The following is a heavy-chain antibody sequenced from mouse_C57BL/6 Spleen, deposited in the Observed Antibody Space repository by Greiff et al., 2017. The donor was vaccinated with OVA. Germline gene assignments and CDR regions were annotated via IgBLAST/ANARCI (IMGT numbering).Heavy chain of an antibody. Sequence: QAELQQPGTELVKPGASVKLSCKATGHTFTSSWRHWVKQRPGQCLEWIGNIHPSNGGTNYNEKFKSKATLTVDKSSSTAYMQLSSLTSEDSAVYYCASYSGYFDNWGQGTTLTVSS. CDR2: IHPSNGGT. CDR1: GHTFTSSW. CDR3: ASYSGYFDN. V-gene: IGHV1-53*01. D-gene: IGHD2-12*01. J-gene: IGHJ2*01.